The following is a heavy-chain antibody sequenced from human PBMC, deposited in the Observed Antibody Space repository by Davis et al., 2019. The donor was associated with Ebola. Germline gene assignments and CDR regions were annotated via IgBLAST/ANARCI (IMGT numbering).Heavy chain of an antibody. J-gene: IGHJ5*02. Sequence: PSETLSLTCTVSGGSISNDYWSWIRQPAGKGLEWIGRIYSSGSTNYNPSLKSRVTMSVDTSRNQLSLKLTSVTAADTAVYYCARGVLLGDKRFDPWGQGTLVTVSS. CDR3: ARGVLLGDKRFDP. D-gene: IGHD3-9*01. CDR2: IYSSGST. CDR1: GGSISNDY. V-gene: IGHV4-4*07.